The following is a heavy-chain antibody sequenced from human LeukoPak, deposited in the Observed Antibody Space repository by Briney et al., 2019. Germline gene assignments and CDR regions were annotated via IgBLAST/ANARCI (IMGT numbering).Heavy chain of an antibody. Sequence: ASVKVSCKASGYTFTSYGISWVRQAPGQGLEWMGWISAYNGNTNYAQKLQGRVTMTTDTSTSTAYMELRSLRSDDTAVYYCARGRKDYYDSSGYSSYVYWGQGTLVTVSS. D-gene: IGHD3-22*01. V-gene: IGHV1-18*01. CDR1: GYTFTSYG. CDR2: ISAYNGNT. CDR3: ARGRKDYYDSSGYSSYVY. J-gene: IGHJ4*02.